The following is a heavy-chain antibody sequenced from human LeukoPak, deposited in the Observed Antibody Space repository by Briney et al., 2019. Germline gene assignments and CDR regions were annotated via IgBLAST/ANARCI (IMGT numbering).Heavy chain of an antibody. CDR2: IYYSGST. Sequence: SETLSLTCTVSGGSISSYYWSWNRQPPGKGLEWIGYIYYSGSTNYNPSLKSRVTISVDTSKNQFSLKLSSVTAADTAVYYCARTPYDILTGYYKFDYWGQGTLVTVSS. CDR1: GGSISSYY. D-gene: IGHD3-9*01. J-gene: IGHJ4*02. CDR3: ARTPYDILTGYYKFDY. V-gene: IGHV4-59*01.